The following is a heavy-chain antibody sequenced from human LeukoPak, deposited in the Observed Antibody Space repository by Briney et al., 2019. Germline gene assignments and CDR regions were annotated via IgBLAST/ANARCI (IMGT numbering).Heavy chain of an antibody. J-gene: IGHJ4*02. CDR3: ARLDYGDYVYYFDY. D-gene: IGHD4-17*01. V-gene: IGHV4-59*01. Sequence: KPSETLSLTCTVSSGSISSYYWSWIRQPPGKGLEWIGYIYYSGSTNYNPSLKSRVTISVDTSKNQFSLKLNSVTAADTAVYYCARLDYGDYVYYFDYWGQGTLVTVSS. CDR1: SGSISSYY. CDR2: IYYSGST.